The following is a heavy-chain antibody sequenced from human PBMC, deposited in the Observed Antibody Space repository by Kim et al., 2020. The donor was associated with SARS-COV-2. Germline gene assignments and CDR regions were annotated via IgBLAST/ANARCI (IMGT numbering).Heavy chain of an antibody. Sequence: GGSLRLSCAASGLTFSSYSMNWVRQAPGKGLEWVSYISSSSSTIYYADSVTGRFTISRDNAKNSLYMQMNSLRAEDTDVYYCASFRHQTIRRDAFDIWGQGTMANVSS. J-gene: IGHJ3*02. CDR3: ASFRHQTIRRDAFDI. D-gene: IGHD2-21*01. CDR1: GLTFSSYS. V-gene: IGHV3-48*04. CDR2: ISSSSSTI.